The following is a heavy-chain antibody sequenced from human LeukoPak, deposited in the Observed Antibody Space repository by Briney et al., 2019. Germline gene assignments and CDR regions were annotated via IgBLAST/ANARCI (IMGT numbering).Heavy chain of an antibody. CDR1: GFTFSSYA. Sequence: GGSLRLSCAAPGFTFSSYAMSWVRQAPGKGLEWVSAISGSGGSTYYADSVKGRFTISRDNSKNTLYLQMNSLRAEDTAVYYCAKDGDPRHGSTVYFDYWGQGTLVTVSS. CDR2: ISGSGGST. V-gene: IGHV3-23*01. D-gene: IGHD2-2*01. J-gene: IGHJ4*02. CDR3: AKDGDPRHGSTVYFDY.